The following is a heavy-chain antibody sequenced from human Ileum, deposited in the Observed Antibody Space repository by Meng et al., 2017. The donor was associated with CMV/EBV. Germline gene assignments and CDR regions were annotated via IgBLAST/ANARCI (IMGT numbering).Heavy chain of an antibody. V-gene: IGHV3-15*01. CDR3: ATGDFGSFEI. J-gene: IGHJ3*02. D-gene: IGHD3-16*01. Sequence: GESLKISCVASGFTVSSNFMSWVRQAPGKGLEWVGRVKSKPDGGTTEYAAPVKGRLSISRDDSRKTLYLQMNSLKTEDTAMYYCATGDFGSFEIWGQGTMVTVSS. CDR2: VKSKPDGGTT. CDR1: GFTVSSNF.